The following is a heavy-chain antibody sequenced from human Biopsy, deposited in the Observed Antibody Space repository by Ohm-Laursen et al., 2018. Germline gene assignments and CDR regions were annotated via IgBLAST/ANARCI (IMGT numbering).Heavy chain of an antibody. CDR1: GGTFSNFA. V-gene: IGHV1-69*04. D-gene: IGHD2/OR15-2a*01. Sequence: SVKVSCKTSGGTFSNFAINWVRQAPGQGLECMGRIIPLIGLTNHAQKFQGRVTITADKFTNTVYMELSSLRSDDTAVYFCARDCNGNNCGVDFWGQGTLVTVS. J-gene: IGHJ4*02. CDR2: IIPLIGLT. CDR3: ARDCNGNNCGVDF.